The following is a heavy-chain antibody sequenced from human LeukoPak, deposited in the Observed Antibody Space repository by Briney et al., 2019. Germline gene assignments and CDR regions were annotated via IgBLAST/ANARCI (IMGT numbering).Heavy chain of an antibody. Sequence: ASVKVSCKASGYTLTDYYVHWVRLAPGQGLEWMGWFNPNSGGTNYAQKFQGRLTMTRDTSISTAYMELNRLTSGDTAVYYCARGYAYFDYWGQGTLVTVSS. CDR3: ARGYAYFDY. CDR1: GYTLTDYY. J-gene: IGHJ4*02. V-gene: IGHV1-2*02. D-gene: IGHD2-2*01. CDR2: FNPNSGGT.